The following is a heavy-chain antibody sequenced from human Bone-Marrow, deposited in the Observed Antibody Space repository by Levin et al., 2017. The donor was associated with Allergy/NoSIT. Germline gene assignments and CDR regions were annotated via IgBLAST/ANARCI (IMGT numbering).Heavy chain of an antibody. J-gene: IGHJ4*02. CDR3: ARGLISGYFDWLYDRDFDY. D-gene: IGHD3-9*01. V-gene: IGHV1-8*01. CDR2: MNPNSGNT. CDR1: GYTFTSYD. Sequence: ASVKVSCKASGYTFTSYDINWVRQATGQGLEWMGWMNPNSGNTGYAQKFQGRVTMTRNTSISTAYMELSSLRSEDTAVYYCARGLISGYFDWLYDRDFDYWGQGTLVTVSS.